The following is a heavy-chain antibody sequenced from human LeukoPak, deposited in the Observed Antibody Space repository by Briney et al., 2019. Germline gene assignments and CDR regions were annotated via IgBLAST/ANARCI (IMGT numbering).Heavy chain of an antibody. J-gene: IGHJ4*02. V-gene: IGHV4-4*07. CDR2: IHTSGRA. CDR1: GSSFNTYY. CDR3: ARDIVYLIDEDYG. Sequence: SETLSLTCSVSGSSFNTYYWSWIRQPAGKALEWIGRIHTSGRADYSPSLQSRVTISVDMSKKEFSLKLTSVTAADTAVYYCARDIVYLIDEDYGWGQGILVTVSS. D-gene: IGHD4-17*01.